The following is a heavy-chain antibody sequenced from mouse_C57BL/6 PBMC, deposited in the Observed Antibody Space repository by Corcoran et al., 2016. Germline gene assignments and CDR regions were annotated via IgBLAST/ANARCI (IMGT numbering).Heavy chain of an antibody. CDR3: ARRGYGNYELDYLDY. V-gene: IGHV1-75*01. J-gene: IGHJ2*01. D-gene: IGHD2-10*02. CDR2: IFPGSGST. Sequence: QVQLQQSGPELVKPGASVKISCKASGYTFTDYYINWVKQRPGQGLEWIGWIFPGSGSTYYNEKFKGKATLTVDKSSSTAYMLLSSLTSEDSAIYYCARRGYGNYELDYLDYWGQGTTLTVSS. CDR1: GYTFTDYY.